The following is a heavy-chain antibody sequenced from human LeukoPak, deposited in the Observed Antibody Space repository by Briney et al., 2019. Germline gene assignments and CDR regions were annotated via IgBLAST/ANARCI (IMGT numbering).Heavy chain of an antibody. CDR2: INPSGGST. CDR3: ARGINDFWSGYHFDY. Sequence: ASVKVSCKASGYTFTSYYMHWVRQAPGQGLEWMGIINPSGGSTSYAQKFQGRVTMTRDTSTSTVYMEPSSLRSEDTAVYYCARGINDFWSGYHFDYWGQGTLVTVSS. J-gene: IGHJ4*02. V-gene: IGHV1-46*01. D-gene: IGHD3-3*01. CDR1: GYTFTSYY.